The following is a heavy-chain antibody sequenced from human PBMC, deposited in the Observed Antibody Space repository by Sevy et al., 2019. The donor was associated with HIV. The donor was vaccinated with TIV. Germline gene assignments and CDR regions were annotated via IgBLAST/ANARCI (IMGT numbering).Heavy chain of an antibody. V-gene: IGHV3-66*01. CDR2: IYSDGTT. Sequence: GGSLRLSCAASRFTVNNNYMTWVRQAPGKGLEGISIIYSDGTTHHADSVKDRFNISRDNSKNMLYLQMNNLRVEDTAVYYCARGKTGYGYALSYWGQGTLVTVSS. CDR1: RFTVNNNY. CDR3: ARGKTGYGYALSY. J-gene: IGHJ4*02. D-gene: IGHD5-18*01.